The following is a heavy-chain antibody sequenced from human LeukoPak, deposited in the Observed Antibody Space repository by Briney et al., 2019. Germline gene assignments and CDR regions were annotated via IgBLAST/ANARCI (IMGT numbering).Heavy chain of an antibody. J-gene: IGHJ1*01. V-gene: IGHV3-23*01. CDR1: GFTFSSYA. CDR3: AKDPNYGDYPGYFQH. D-gene: IGHD4-17*01. CDR2: ISGSGGST. Sequence: GGSLRPSCAASGFTFSSYAMSWVRQAPGKGLEWVSAISGSGGSTYYADSVKGRFTISRDNSKNTLYLQMNSLRAEDTAVYYCAKDPNYGDYPGYFQHWGQGTLVTVSS.